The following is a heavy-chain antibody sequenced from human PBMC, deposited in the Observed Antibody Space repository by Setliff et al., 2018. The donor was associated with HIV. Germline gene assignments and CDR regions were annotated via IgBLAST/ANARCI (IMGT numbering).Heavy chain of an antibody. CDR2: IWYDGSNK. Sequence: PGGSLRLSCAASGFTFSSYGMHWVRQAPGKGLEWVAVIWYDGSNKYYADSVKGRFTISRDNSKNTLYLQMNSLKTEDTGIYHCVSHSDADYWGQGALVTVS. V-gene: IGHV3-33*01. CDR1: GFTFSSYG. CDR3: VSHSDADY. J-gene: IGHJ4*02. D-gene: IGHD5-18*01.